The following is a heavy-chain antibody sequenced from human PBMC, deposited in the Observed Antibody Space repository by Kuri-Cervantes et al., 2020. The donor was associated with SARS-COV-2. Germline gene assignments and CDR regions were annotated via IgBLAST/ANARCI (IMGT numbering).Heavy chain of an antibody. V-gene: IGHV1-69*04. J-gene: IGHJ6*02. Sequence: SVKVSCKASGGTFSSYVISWVRQAPGQGLEWMGRIIPILGKANYAQKFQGRVKITADKSTSTAYMELSILRSEETAVYYCAREYGSSWYARLYYYYGMDVWGQGTTVTVSS. CDR1: GGTFSSYV. CDR3: AREYGSSWYARLYYYYGMDV. D-gene: IGHD6-13*01. CDR2: IIPILGKA.